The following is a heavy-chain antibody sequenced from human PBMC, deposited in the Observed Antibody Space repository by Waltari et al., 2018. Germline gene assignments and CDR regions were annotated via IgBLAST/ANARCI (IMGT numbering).Heavy chain of an antibody. CDR3: ARAHSRDSSGGPHAFDI. J-gene: IGHJ3*02. Sequence: QVQLQESGPGLVKPSGTLSLTCAVSGGSISSSNWWSWVRQPPGKGLEWIGEIYHSGSTNYNPSLKSRVTISVDKSKNQLSLKLSSVTAADTAVYYCARAHSRDSSGGPHAFDIWGQGTMVTVSS. V-gene: IGHV4-4*02. CDR1: GGSISSSNW. CDR2: IYHSGST. D-gene: IGHD6-25*01.